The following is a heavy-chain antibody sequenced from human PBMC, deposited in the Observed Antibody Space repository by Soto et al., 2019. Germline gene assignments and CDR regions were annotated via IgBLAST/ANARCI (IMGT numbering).Heavy chain of an antibody. CDR1: GFTFSSYA. D-gene: IGHD3-9*01. CDR3: ARDPRETGYGYDGGDY. Sequence: QVQLVESGGGVVQPGRSLRLSCAASGFTFSSYAMHWVRQAPGKGLEWVAVISYDGSNKYYADSVKGRFTISRDNSKNTLYLQMNSLRAEDTAVYYCARDPRETGYGYDGGDYWVQGTLVTVSS. J-gene: IGHJ4*02. V-gene: IGHV3-30-3*01. CDR2: ISYDGSNK.